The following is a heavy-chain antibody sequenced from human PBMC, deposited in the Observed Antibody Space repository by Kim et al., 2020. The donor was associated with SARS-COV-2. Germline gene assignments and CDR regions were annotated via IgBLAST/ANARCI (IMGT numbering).Heavy chain of an antibody. CDR3: AKGGYQYYFDY. CDR1: GFTFSRYA. J-gene: IGHJ4*02. Sequence: GGSLRLSCAASGFTFSRYAMSWVRQAPGKGLEWVSAISASGGSTNYADSVKGRFTISRDNSKNTLYLQMNSLRAEDTAVYFCAKGGYQYYFDYWGQGTLVTVSS. D-gene: IGHD3-22*01. V-gene: IGHV3-23*01. CDR2: ISASGGST.